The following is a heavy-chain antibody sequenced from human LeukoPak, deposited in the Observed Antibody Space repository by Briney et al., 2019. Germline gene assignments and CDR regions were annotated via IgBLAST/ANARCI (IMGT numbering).Heavy chain of an antibody. D-gene: IGHD4-17*01. CDR2: ISGSGVGT. V-gene: IGHV3-23*01. Sequence: GGSLRLSCAASGFTFSNYAMSWVRQAPGKGLEWVSAISGSGVGTYYADSVRGRFTISRDNSKNTLYLQMNSLRVDDTAVYYCARGSYGDYDYWGQGTLVTVSS. CDR1: GFTFSNYA. J-gene: IGHJ4*02. CDR3: ARGSYGDYDY.